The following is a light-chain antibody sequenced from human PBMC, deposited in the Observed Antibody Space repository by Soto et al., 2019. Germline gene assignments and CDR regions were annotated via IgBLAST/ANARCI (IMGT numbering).Light chain of an antibody. Sequence: QSALTQPASVSGSPGQSITISCTGTSSDVGGYNYVSWYQQHPGKAPKLMICDVSDRPSGISNRFSGSKSGNTASLTISGLQAEDEDDYYCSSYITSSTYVCGSGISVTV. CDR2: DVS. J-gene: IGLJ1*01. CDR1: SSDVGGYNY. V-gene: IGLV2-14*01. CDR3: SSYITSSTYV.